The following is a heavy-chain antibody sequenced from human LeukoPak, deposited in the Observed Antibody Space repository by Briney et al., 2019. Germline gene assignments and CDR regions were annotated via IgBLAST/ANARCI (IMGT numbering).Heavy chain of an antibody. CDR1: GFTVSSDY. Sequence: GGSLRLSCAASGFTVSSDYMGWVRQAPEKGLEWVSLISSGGSTYYADSLKGGFTISRDNSKNTLYLQVNSLRAEDTAVYYCGRVGDGYNDNYWGQGTLVTVSS. CDR3: GRVGDGYNDNY. CDR2: ISSGGST. J-gene: IGHJ4*02. D-gene: IGHD5-12*01. V-gene: IGHV3-66*01.